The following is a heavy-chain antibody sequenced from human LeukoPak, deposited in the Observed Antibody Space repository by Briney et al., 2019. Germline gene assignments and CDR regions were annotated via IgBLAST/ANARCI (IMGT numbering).Heavy chain of an antibody. CDR1: GYTFTSYD. Sequence: ASVKVSCKASGYTFTSYDINWVRQATGQGLEWMGWMNPISGHTGFAQKVQGRVTMTRDTSISTAYMELSSLGSEDTAVYYCARFRGLGDSSGPAFDYWGQGTLVTVSS. D-gene: IGHD3-22*01. J-gene: IGHJ4*02. CDR2: MNPISGHT. CDR3: ARFRGLGDSSGPAFDY. V-gene: IGHV1-8*01.